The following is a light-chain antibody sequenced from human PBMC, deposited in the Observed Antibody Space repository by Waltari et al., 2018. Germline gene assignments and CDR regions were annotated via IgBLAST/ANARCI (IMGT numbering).Light chain of an antibody. CDR1: RGISRY. V-gene: IGKV1-9*01. J-gene: IGKJ4*01. CDR3: QHLGSAPLT. Sequence: DIQVTQSPSFLSASVGDRINITCRASRGISRYLAWYQHKPGKAPKILIYAASTLQSGVPSRFSGSGSGTEFTLTISSLEPEDFATYYCQHLGSAPLTFGGGTKVEI. CDR2: AAS.